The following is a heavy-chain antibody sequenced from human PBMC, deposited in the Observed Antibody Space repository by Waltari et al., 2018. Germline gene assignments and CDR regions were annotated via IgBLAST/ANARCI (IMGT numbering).Heavy chain of an antibody. V-gene: IGHV4-61*01. CDR2: LYYSGST. D-gene: IGHD1-26*01. J-gene: IGHJ4*02. CDR1: GGSVSSGTNY. Sequence: QVQLQDSGPGLVKPSETLSVTCTVSGGSVSSGTNYWSWIRQPPGRGLEWIGYLYYSGSTNYNPSLKSRGTISIDTSQNQFSLNLDAVTAADTAVYYCARGLGERYYLDHFDSWGQGTLVTVSS. CDR3: ARGLGERYYLDHFDS.